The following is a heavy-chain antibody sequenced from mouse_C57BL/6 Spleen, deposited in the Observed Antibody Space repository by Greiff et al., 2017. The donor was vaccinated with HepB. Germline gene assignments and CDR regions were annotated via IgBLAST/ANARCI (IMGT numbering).Heavy chain of an antibody. J-gene: IGHJ2*01. CDR1: GFTFSDYY. CDR2: INYDGSST. Sequence: EVKLVESEGGLVQPGSSMKLSCTASGFTFSDYYMAWVRQVPEKGLEWVANINYDGSSTYYLDSLKSRFIISRDNAKNILYLQMSSLKSEDTATYYCARDSSGYGAFDYWGQGTTLTVSS. V-gene: IGHV5-16*01. CDR3: ARDSSGYGAFDY. D-gene: IGHD3-2*02.